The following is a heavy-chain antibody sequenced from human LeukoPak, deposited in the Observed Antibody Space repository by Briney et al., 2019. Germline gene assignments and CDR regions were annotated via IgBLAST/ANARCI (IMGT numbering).Heavy chain of an antibody. V-gene: IGHV3-23*01. CDR3: GPGIVATISSY. CDR1: GFTFSSYA. CDR2: ISGSGGST. J-gene: IGHJ4*02. Sequence: GGSLRFSCAASGFTFSSYAMTWVRQAPGEGLEWVSAISGSGGSTYYADSVKGRFTISRDNAKNSLYLQMNSLRDEDTAVYYCGPGIVATISSYWGQGTLVTVSS. D-gene: IGHD5-12*01.